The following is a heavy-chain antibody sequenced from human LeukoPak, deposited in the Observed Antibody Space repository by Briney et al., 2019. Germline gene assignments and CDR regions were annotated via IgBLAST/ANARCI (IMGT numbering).Heavy chain of an antibody. V-gene: IGHV1-8*03. D-gene: IGHD1-26*01. J-gene: IGHJ6*03. Sequence: ASVKVSCKASGYTFTSYDINWVRQATGQGLEWMGWMNPNSGNTGYAQKFQGRVTITRNTSISTAYMELSSLRSEDTAVYYCARARLVENSDTYYYYYYYMDVWGKGTTVTVSS. CDR1: GYTFTSYD. CDR3: ARARLVENSDTYYYYYYYMDV. CDR2: MNPNSGNT.